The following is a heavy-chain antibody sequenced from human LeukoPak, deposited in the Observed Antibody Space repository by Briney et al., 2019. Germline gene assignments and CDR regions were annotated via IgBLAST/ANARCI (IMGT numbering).Heavy chain of an antibody. J-gene: IGHJ3*02. CDR2: IYHSGST. CDR1: GGSISSSNW. CDR3: AKAQQLDAFDI. Sequence: SETLSLTCAVSGGSISSSNWWCWIRQPPGKGLEWIGEIYHSGSTNYNPSLKSRVTISVDKSKTQFSLKLNSVTAADTAVYYCAKAQQLDAFDIWGQGTMVTVSS. V-gene: IGHV4-4*02. D-gene: IGHD6-13*01.